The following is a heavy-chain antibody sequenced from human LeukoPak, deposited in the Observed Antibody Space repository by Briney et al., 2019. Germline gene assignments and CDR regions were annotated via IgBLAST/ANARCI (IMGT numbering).Heavy chain of an antibody. J-gene: IGHJ4*02. D-gene: IGHD3-16*01. CDR3: ATVGVGWVAFEY. Sequence: GGSLRLSCAAPGFMLSHSAMTRVRQTPGKGLEWVSGISESGGATYYAGSAKGRFTISRDNSKNTLYLQMNSLRSDDTAVYYCATVGVGWVAFEYWGQGALVTVSS. CDR2: ISESGGAT. V-gene: IGHV3-23*01. CDR1: GFMLSHSA.